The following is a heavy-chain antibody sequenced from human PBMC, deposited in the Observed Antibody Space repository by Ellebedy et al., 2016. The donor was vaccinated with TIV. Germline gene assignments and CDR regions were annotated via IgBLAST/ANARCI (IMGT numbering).Heavy chain of an antibody. V-gene: IGHV3-23*01. Sequence: GGSLRLSXAASGSTFGSYAMNWVRQAPGKGLEWVSGLRGSVGRTYYADSVKGRFAIARANSKNTVSLLMNSLRAEDMAGYYCAKGAEFWSGYSPTYHYGMDVWGQGTTVTVSS. J-gene: IGHJ6*02. CDR2: LRGSVGRT. CDR3: AKGAEFWSGYSPTYHYGMDV. D-gene: IGHD3-3*01. CDR1: GSTFGSYA.